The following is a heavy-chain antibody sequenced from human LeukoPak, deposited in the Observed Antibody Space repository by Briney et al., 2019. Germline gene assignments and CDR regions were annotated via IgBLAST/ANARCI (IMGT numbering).Heavy chain of an antibody. V-gene: IGHV3-53*01. D-gene: IGHD6-13*01. CDR3: ARFIAAPYYFDY. J-gene: IGHJ4*02. CDR1: GFTVSSNY. Sequence: SGGSLRLSCAASGFTVSSNYMSWVRQAPGKGLEWVSVIYSGGSTYYADSVKGRFTISRDNSKNTLYLQMDSLRAEDTAVYYCARFIAAPYYFDYWGRGTLVTVSS. CDR2: IYSGGST.